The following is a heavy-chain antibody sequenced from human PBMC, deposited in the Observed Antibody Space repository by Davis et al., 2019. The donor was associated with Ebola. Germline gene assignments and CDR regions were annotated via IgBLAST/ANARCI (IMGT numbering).Heavy chain of an antibody. CDR3: ARRGGWSGAFLDY. CDR2: IYPGDSDT. Sequence: GESLKISCTGSGYTFTTYWIGWVRQMPGKGLEWMGIIYPGDSDTRYSPSFQGQVTIPADKSISTAYLQWSSLKASDTAMSYCARRGGWSGAFLDYWGQGTLVTVSS. D-gene: IGHD3-3*02. CDR1: GYTFTTYW. V-gene: IGHV5-51*01. J-gene: IGHJ4*02.